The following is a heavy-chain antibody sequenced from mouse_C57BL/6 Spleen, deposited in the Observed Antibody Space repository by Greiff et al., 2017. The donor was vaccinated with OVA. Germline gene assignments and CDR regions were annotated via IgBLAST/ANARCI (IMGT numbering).Heavy chain of an antibody. D-gene: IGHD2-3*01. CDR1: GFTFSDYG. J-gene: IGHJ4*01. Sequence: EVKLQESGGGLVKPGGSLKLSCAASGFTFSDYGMHWVRQAPEKGLEWVAYISSGSSTIYYADTVKGRFTISRDNAKNTLFLQMTSLRSEDTAMYWGLLGAMDYWGQGTSVTVSS. CDR3: LLGAMDY. V-gene: IGHV5-17*01. CDR2: ISSGSSTI.